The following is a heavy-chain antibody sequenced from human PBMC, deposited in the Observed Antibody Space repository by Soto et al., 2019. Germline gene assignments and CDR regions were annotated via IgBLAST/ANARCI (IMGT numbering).Heavy chain of an antibody. J-gene: IGHJ6*02. CDR1: GFTFSSYG. Sequence: QVQLVESGGGVVQPGRSLRLSCAASGFTFSSYGMHWVRQAPGKGLEWVAVIWYDGSNKYYADSVKGRFTISRDNSKKTLYPQMKSQGAEGPALYYCAISIEVEETARGGAYYRHVMYVCGQRPTPTLSS. CDR3: AISIEVEETARGGAYYRHVMYV. CDR2: IWYDGSNK. D-gene: IGHD5-18*01. V-gene: IGHV3-33*01.